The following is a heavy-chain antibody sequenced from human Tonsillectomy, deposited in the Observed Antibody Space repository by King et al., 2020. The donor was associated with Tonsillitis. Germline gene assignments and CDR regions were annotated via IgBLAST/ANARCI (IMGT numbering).Heavy chain of an antibody. CDR2: IKRKTDGGNT. V-gene: IGHV3-15*07. CDR3: STDRY. J-gene: IGHJ4*02. Sequence: VQLVESGGGLVKPGGSLRLSCAASGFIFSNSCMNWVRQAPGKGLEWSGRIKRKTDGGNTDYAAPVKGRFTISRDDSKNTLYLQMNSLHTEDTAVYYCSTDRYWGQGTLVTVSS. CDR1: GFIFSNSC.